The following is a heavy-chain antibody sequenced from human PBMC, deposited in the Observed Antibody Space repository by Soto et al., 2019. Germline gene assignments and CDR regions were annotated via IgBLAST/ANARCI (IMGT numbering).Heavy chain of an antibody. CDR1: GFTFSSYP. J-gene: IGHJ4*02. CDR2: ITEDGSGT. Sequence: EVQLVGSGGAIVQPGGSLRLSCATSGFTFSSYPIHWVRQGPGKGPVWVSRITEDGSGTTYADSVKGRFTVTRDNAKNTMYLQMSGLGAEDTAVYHCVRGTNGWRGMDYWGQGTLVTVSS. V-gene: IGHV3-74*01. D-gene: IGHD2-8*01. CDR3: VRGTNGWRGMDY.